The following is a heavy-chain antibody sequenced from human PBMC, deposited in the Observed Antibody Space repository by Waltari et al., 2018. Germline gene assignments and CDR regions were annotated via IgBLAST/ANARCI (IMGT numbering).Heavy chain of an antibody. J-gene: IGHJ4*02. D-gene: IGHD6-6*01. CDR2: IYHSGST. V-gene: IGHV4-30-2*01. Sequence: QLQLQESGSGLVKPSQTLSLTCAVSGGSISSGGYSWSWIRQPPGKGLEWIGYIYHSGSTYYNPSLKSRVTISVDRSKNQFSLKLSSVTAADTAVYYCAVEYSSSSWRGRTFDYWGQGTLVTVSS. CDR1: GGSISSGGYS. CDR3: AVEYSSSSWRGRTFDY.